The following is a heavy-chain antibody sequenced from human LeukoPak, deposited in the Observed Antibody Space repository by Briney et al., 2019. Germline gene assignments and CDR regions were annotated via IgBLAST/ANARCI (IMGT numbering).Heavy chain of an antibody. CDR3: ARTASWSPIGDSYYYMDV. J-gene: IGHJ6*03. CDR1: GYTFTSYD. CDR2: MNPNSGNT. Sequence: GSVKVSCKASGYTFTSYDINWVRQATGQGLEWMGWMNPNSGNTGYAQRFQGRVTMTRNTSISTAYVELSSLRSDDTAVYYCARTASWSPIGDSYYYMDVWGKGTTVTISS. D-gene: IGHD6-13*01. V-gene: IGHV1-8*01.